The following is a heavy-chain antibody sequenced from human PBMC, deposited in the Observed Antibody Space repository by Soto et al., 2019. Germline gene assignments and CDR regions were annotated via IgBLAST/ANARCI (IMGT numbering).Heavy chain of an antibody. CDR1: GYTFTSYD. CDR3: ARAYYDYVWGSYRYYYYGMDV. J-gene: IGHJ6*02. V-gene: IGHV1-8*01. CDR2: MNANSGNT. Sequence: ASVKVFCKASGYTFTSYDINSVRQATGQGLEWMGWMNANSGNTGYAQKLEGRVTMTRNTSISTAYMELTSLRSEDTAVYYCARAYYDYVWGSYRYYYYGMDVWGQGTTVTVSS. D-gene: IGHD3-16*02.